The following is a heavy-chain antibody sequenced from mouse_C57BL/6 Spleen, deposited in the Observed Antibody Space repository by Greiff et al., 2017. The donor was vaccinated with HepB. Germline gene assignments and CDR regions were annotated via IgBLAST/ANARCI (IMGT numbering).Heavy chain of an antibody. J-gene: IGHJ2*01. CDR2: IDPSDSYT. Sequence: QVQLQQPGAELVMPGASVKLSCKASGYTFTSYWMHWVKQRPGQGLEWIGEIDPSDSYTNYNQKFKGKSTLTVDKSSSTAYMQLSSLTSEDSAVYYCARGDGYYNYFDDWGQGTTLTVSS. CDR1: GYTFTSYW. CDR3: ARGDGYYNYFDD. D-gene: IGHD2-3*01. V-gene: IGHV1-69*01.